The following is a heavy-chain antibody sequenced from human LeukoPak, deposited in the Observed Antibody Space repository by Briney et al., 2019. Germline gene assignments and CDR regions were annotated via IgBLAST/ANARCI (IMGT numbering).Heavy chain of an antibody. J-gene: IGHJ4*02. Sequence: PSETLSLTCTVSGGSISSYYWSWIRQPPGKGLEWIGYIYTSGSTNYSPSLKSRVTISVDTSKNQFSLKLSSVTAADTAVYYCARLLGTGRTPFDYWGQGTLLTVSS. CDR3: ARLLGTGRTPFDY. V-gene: IGHV4-4*09. CDR1: GGSISSYY. CDR2: IYTSGST. D-gene: IGHD1-1*01.